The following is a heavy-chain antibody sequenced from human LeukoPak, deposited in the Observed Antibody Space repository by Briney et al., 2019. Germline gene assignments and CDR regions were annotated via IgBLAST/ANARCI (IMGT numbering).Heavy chain of an antibody. CDR1: GFTFSRYA. D-gene: IGHD3-22*01. Sequence: GGSLRLSCAASGFTFSRYAMSWVRQAPGKGLEWVSAISGSGGSTYYADSVKGRFTLSRDNSKNTLYLQMNSLRAEDTAVYYCAKDLNIYYDSSGYYNWGQGTLVTVSS. CDR3: AKDLNIYYDSSGYYN. CDR2: ISGSGGST. V-gene: IGHV3-23*01. J-gene: IGHJ4*02.